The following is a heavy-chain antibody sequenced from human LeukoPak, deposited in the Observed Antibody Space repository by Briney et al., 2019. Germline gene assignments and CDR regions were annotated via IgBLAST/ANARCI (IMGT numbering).Heavy chain of an antibody. J-gene: IGHJ4*02. D-gene: IGHD7-27*01. CDR1: GYTFTGYY. CDR3: ARGPHWDPHFDY. V-gene: IGHV1-2*02. Sequence: ASVKVSCKASGYTFTGYYMHWVRQAPGQGLEWMGWINPNSGGTNYAREFQGRVTMTRDTSISTAYMELSRLRSDDTAVYYCARGPHWDPHFDYWGQGTLVTVSS. CDR2: INPNSGGT.